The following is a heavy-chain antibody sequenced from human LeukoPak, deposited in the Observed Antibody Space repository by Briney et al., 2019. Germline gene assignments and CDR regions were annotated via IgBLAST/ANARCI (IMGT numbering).Heavy chain of an antibody. CDR2: IWYDGSNK. CDR3: ARAGIAAAGTFDYGLDV. Sequence: GGSLRLSCAASGFTFRSYGMLWVRQAPGKGLEWVAVIWYDGSNKYYADSVKGRFTISRDNSKNMLYLLMNSLRAEDTAVYFCARAGIAAAGTFDYGLDVWGQGTTVTVSS. CDR1: GFTFRSYG. J-gene: IGHJ6*02. V-gene: IGHV3-33*01. D-gene: IGHD6-13*01.